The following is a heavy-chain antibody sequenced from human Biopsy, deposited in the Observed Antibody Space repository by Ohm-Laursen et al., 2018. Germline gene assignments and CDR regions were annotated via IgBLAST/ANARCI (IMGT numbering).Heavy chain of an antibody. Sequence: SLRLSCAASGFSFSSYGMHWVRQAPGKGLEWVAVISDDGRNKYYIDSVRGRFTISRDNSKNTLYLQMNSLRVEDTAVYYCVKGTQLLEDWGQGTQVTVSS. CDR1: GFSFSSYG. CDR2: ISDDGRNK. D-gene: IGHD3-10*01. CDR3: VKGTQLLED. V-gene: IGHV3-30*18. J-gene: IGHJ4*02.